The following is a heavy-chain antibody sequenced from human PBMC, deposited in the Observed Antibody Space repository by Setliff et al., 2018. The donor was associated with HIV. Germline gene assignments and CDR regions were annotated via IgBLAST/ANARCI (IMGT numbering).Heavy chain of an antibody. CDR1: GGSISSDNW. CDR3: ARGHCSGTNCYGVDYYGMDL. Sequence: SETLSLTCAVSGGSISSDNWWTWVRQPPGKGLEWIGEIYHSEYTNYNASLKSRVSMSVDKSKNQFSLKLTSVTAADTAAYYCARGHCSGTNCYGVDYYGMDLWGQGTTVTVSS. J-gene: IGHJ6*02. CDR2: IYHSEYT. D-gene: IGHD2-2*01. V-gene: IGHV4-4*02.